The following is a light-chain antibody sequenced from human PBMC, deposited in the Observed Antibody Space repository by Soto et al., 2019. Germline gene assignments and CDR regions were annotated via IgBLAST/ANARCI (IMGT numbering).Light chain of an antibody. CDR2: EVS. Sequence: ALTQPASVSGSPGQSITISRTGTSGDVGGYYYVSWYQQLPGKAPKLMISEVSNRPSGVSNRFSGSKSGNTASLTISGLQAEDEADYYCSSYTAGGTIFGTGTKVTVL. CDR3: SSYTAGGTI. V-gene: IGLV2-14*01. J-gene: IGLJ1*01. CDR1: SGDVGGYYY.